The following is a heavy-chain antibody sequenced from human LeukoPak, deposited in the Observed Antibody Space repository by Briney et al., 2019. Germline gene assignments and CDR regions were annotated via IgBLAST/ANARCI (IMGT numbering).Heavy chain of an antibody. J-gene: IGHJ4*02. D-gene: IGHD6-19*01. CDR1: GGTFSSYA. CDR3: ARGRGVAVAASSYYFDY. CDR2: IIPIFGTA. V-gene: IGHV1-69*06. Sequence: SVKVSCKASGGTFSSYAISWVRQAPGQGLEWMGGIIPIFGTANYAQKFQGRVTTTADRSTSTAYMELSSLRSDDTAMYYCARGRGVAVAASSYYFDYWGQGTLVTVSS.